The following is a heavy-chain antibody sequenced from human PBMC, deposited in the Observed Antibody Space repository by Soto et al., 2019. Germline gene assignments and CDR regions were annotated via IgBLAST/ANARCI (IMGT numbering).Heavy chain of an antibody. V-gene: IGHV1-18*01. D-gene: IGHD3-10*01. CDR1: GGTFSSST. CDR3: ARLTMVRGVTRYYFDY. J-gene: IGHJ4*02. CDR2: ISPYNGNT. Sequence: ASVKVSCKASGGTFSSSTISWVRQAPGQGLEWMGWISPYNGNTNYAQKLQGRVTMTTDTSTSTAYMELRSLRSDDTAVYYCARLTMVRGVTRYYFDYWGQGTLVTVS.